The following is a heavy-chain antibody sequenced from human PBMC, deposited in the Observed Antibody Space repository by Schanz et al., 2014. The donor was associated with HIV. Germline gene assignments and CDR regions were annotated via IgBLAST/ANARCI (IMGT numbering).Heavy chain of an antibody. V-gene: IGHV1-2*02. CDR3: ARDPTYYYDSSGYFKPYYYGMDV. J-gene: IGHJ6*02. D-gene: IGHD3-22*01. Sequence: QVQLVQSGAEVKKPGASVKVSCKASGYTFTGYYMHWVRQAPGQGLEWMGWINPNSGGTNYAQKFQGRATMTRDTSISTAYMELSRLRSDDTAVYYCARDPTYYYDSSGYFKPYYYGMDVWGQGTTVTVSS. CDR2: INPNSGGT. CDR1: GYTFTGYY.